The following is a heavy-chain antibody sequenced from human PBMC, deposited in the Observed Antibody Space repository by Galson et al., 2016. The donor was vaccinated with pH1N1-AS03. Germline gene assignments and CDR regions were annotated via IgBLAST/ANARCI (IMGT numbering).Heavy chain of an antibody. D-gene: IGHD3-9*01. CDR1: GYTFTSHR. CDR2: ITTNTGNP. CDR3: ARGHMSLSGFWDS. J-gene: IGHJ4*02. V-gene: IGHV7-4-1*01. Sequence: SCKASGYTFTSHRIIWVRQAPGQGLECMGWITTNTGNPEYAQGFTGRFVFSLDTSVSTAYLQIGSLKTEDTAVYYCARGHMSLSGFWDSWGQGTLVTVSS.